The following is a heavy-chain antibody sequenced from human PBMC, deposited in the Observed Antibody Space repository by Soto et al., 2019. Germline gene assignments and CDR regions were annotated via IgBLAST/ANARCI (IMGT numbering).Heavy chain of an antibody. V-gene: IGHV5-10-1*01. Sequence: EVQLVQSGAEVKKPGESLRISCKGSGYSFTSYWISWVRQMPGKGLEWMGRIDPSDSYTNYSPSFQGHVTISADKSISTAYLQWSSLKASDTAMYYCATPPYDYGDYYYGMDVWGQGTTVTVSS. J-gene: IGHJ6*02. CDR3: ATPPYDYGDYYYGMDV. CDR2: IDPSDSYT. CDR1: GYSFTSYW. D-gene: IGHD4-17*01.